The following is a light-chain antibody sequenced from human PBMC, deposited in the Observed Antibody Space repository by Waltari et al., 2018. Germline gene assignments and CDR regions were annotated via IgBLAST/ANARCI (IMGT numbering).Light chain of an antibody. V-gene: IGLV4-69*01. Sequence: QLVLTQSPSASASLGASVKLTCTLSSGHSSNIIAWLQQQPGKGPRYLMKVNSDSSHSQGDEIPDRFSGSSSGAERYLTISTVQSEDEADYYWQTGGHGTGVFGGGTKLTVL. J-gene: IGLJ3*02. CDR3: QTGGHGTGV. CDR1: SGHSSNI. CDR2: VNSDSSH.